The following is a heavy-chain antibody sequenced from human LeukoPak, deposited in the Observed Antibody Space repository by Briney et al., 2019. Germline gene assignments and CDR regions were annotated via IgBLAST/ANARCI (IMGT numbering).Heavy chain of an antibody. CDR2: ISYDGSNK. D-gene: IGHD6-6*01. CDR1: GFTFSSYA. V-gene: IGHV3-30-3*01. Sequence: SGGSLRLSCAASGFTFSSYAMHWVRQAPGKGLEWVAVISYDGSNKYYADSVKGRFTISRDNSKNTLYLQMNSLRAEDAAVYYCARDIAARPEYWGQGTLVTVSS. J-gene: IGHJ4*02. CDR3: ARDIAARPEY.